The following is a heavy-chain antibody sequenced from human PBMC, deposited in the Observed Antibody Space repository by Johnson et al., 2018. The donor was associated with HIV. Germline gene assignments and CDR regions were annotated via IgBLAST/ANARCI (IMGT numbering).Heavy chain of an antibody. V-gene: IGHV3-30*18. Sequence: QVQLVESGGGVVQPGKSLTLSCVASGLSFSNFGIHWVRQAPGKGPEWVAVISYDGSNQYCADSVKGRFTISRDNSNKTVYLQMNSLGPEDTAVYYCAKPPSMGADAFDIWGQGTMVTVSS. CDR3: AKPPSMGADAFDI. J-gene: IGHJ3*02. CDR1: GLSFSNFG. D-gene: IGHD3-16*01. CDR2: ISYDGSNQ.